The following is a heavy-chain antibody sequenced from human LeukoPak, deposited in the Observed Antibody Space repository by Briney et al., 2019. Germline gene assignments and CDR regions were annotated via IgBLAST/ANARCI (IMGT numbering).Heavy chain of an antibody. CDR3: ARLAVARYNWFDP. D-gene: IGHD6-19*01. Sequence: EASVKVSCKASGYTFTSYGISWVRQAPGQGLEWMGWISGYNGNTNYAQKLQGRVTMTTDTSTSTAYMELRSLRSDDTAVYYCARLAVARYNWFDPWGQGTLVTVSS. J-gene: IGHJ5*02. CDR1: GYTFTSYG. CDR2: ISGYNGNT. V-gene: IGHV1-18*01.